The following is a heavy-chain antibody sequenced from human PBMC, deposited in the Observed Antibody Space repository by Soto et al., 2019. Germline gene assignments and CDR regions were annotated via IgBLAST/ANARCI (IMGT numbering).Heavy chain of an antibody. D-gene: IGHD2-15*01. J-gene: IGHJ6*02. CDR1: GYTFTSYG. Sequence: GASVNVSCKASGYTFTSYGISWVRQAPGQGLEWMGWISAYNGNTNYAQKLQGRVTMTTDTSTSTAYMELRSLRSDDTAVYYCARDQRYCSGGSCLNDYGMDVWGQGTTVTVSS. CDR2: ISAYNGNT. V-gene: IGHV1-18*04. CDR3: ARDQRYCSGGSCLNDYGMDV.